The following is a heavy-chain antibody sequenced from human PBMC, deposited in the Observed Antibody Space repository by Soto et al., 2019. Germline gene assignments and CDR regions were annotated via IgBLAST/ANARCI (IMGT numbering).Heavy chain of an antibody. V-gene: IGHV4-39*01. J-gene: IGHJ3*02. CDR3: ARHAVFLTGYWAFEI. Sequence: QLQLQESGPGLVKPSETLSLTCTVSGGSISSSSYYWGWIRQPPGKWLEWIGTSYYSGSTYYNPSLNNLVTISVDTSKNQFSLKANTVTSADTAVYYCARHAVFLTGYWAFEIWGQGTMFTVSS. D-gene: IGHD3-9*01. CDR1: GGSISSSSYY. CDR2: SYYSGST.